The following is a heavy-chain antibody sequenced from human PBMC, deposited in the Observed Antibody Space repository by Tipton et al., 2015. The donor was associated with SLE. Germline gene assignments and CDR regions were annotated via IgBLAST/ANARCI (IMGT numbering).Heavy chain of an antibody. D-gene: IGHD3-22*01. CDR3: ARWGRTMIHWYFDL. V-gene: IGHV4-34*01. Sequence: LRLSCAASGFTFSTHSMNWVRQAPGKGLEWIGEINHSGSTNYNPSLKSRVTISVDTSKNQFSLKLSSVTAADTAVYYCARWGRTMIHWYFDLWGRGTLVTVSS. CDR1: GFTFSTHS. CDR2: INHSGST. J-gene: IGHJ2*01.